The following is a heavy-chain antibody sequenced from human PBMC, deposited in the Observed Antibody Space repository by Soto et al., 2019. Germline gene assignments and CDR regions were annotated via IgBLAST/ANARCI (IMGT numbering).Heavy chain of an antibody. V-gene: IGHV3-74*01. Sequence: PGGSLRLSCAGTGFTFSTYWMHWVRQAPGKGLEWVSRIKTDGTITGYADSVKGRFTISRDNAKNTLYLQMNSLRAEDTAVYYCARGGVIREGLDVWGRGSTVTVSS. CDR3: ARGGVIREGLDV. D-gene: IGHD1-26*01. J-gene: IGHJ6*02. CDR2: IKTDGTIT. CDR1: GFTFSTYW.